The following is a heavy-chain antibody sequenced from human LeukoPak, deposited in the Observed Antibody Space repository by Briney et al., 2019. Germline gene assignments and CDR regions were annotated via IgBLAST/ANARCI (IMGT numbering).Heavy chain of an antibody. V-gene: IGHV3-7*03. CDR2: INQDGSEK. J-gene: IGHJ4*02. Sequence: HPGGSLRLSCAASGFTFSDYWMRWVRQAPGKGLEWVANINQDGSEKKYVDSVKGRFTISRDNAKNSLYLQMNGLRGEDTAVYYCARDSGYGDYWGQGTLVTVSS. CDR3: ARDSGYGDY. D-gene: IGHD5-12*01. CDR1: GFTFSDYW.